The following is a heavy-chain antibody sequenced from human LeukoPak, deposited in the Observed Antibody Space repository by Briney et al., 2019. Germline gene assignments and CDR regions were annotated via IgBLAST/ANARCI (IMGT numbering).Heavy chain of an antibody. CDR3: AAWTDRGYSY. CDR1: GFTFSRSW. D-gene: IGHD5-12*01. Sequence: GGSLRLSCTASGFTFSRSWMSWIRQAPGKGLKWVANINPDGDGMRFVDSVKGRFTMSRDNAQSSLHLQMNSLGVEDTAFYYCAAWTDRGYSYWGQGVLVTVSS. J-gene: IGHJ4*02. V-gene: IGHV3-7*01. CDR2: INPDGDGM.